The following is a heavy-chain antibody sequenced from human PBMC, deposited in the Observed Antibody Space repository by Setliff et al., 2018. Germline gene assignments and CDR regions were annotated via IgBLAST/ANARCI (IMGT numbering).Heavy chain of an antibody. D-gene: IGHD2-15*01. CDR2: INQDGSGK. J-gene: IGHJ4*02. CDR1: GFIFSSYW. CDR3: ARTCSGSGCYAGLES. Sequence: GGSLRLSCAASGFIFSSYWMNWVRQAPGKGLEWVATINQDGSGKYYVDSVKGRFTISRDNAKNSLYLQMNSLRPEDTAVYYCARTCSGSGCYAGLESWGQGTPVTVSS. V-gene: IGHV3-7*01.